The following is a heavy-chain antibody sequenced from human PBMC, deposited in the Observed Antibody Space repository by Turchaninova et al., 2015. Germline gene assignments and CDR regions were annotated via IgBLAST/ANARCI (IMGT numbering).Heavy chain of an antibody. Sequence: QVQLVQSGAEVKKPGASVKVSCKASGYIFTDYSMHWVRQAPGEGLEWRGWINPNTGGTNYAQKFQGRVTVTWDTSISTAYMELSSLRTDDTAVYYCARNNDHDYWGQGTLVTVSS. CDR3: ARNNDHDY. D-gene: IGHD2-8*01. CDR1: GYIFTDYS. CDR2: INPNTGGT. V-gene: IGHV1-2*02. J-gene: IGHJ4*02.